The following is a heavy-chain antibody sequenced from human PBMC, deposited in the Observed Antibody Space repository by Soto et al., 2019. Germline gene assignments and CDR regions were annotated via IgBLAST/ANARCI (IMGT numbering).Heavy chain of an antibody. V-gene: IGHV4-59*08. J-gene: IGHJ4*02. D-gene: IGHD1-26*01. CDR1: GGSFSGYY. Sequence: SETLSLTCAVYGGSFSGYYWTWIRQPPGTGLEWIGYIYYSGSTNYNPSLKSRVTISVDTSKNQFSLKLSSVTAADTAVYYCARRYGSAIDYWGQGTLVTVSS. CDR2: IYYSGST. CDR3: ARRYGSAIDY.